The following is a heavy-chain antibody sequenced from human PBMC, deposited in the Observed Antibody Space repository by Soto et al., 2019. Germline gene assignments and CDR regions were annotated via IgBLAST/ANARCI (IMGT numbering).Heavy chain of an antibody. Sequence: GASVKVSCKASGYIFTNYAIHWVRQAPGQRLEWVGWINVGTGNTKYSQNFQGRVTITRDTPATTAYTELSSLRSEDTAVYYCARGAGYCSGDCWNDYYYAMDVWGQGTTVTVSS. CDR1: GYIFTNYA. CDR3: ARGAGYCSGDCWNDYYYAMDV. D-gene: IGHD2-21*02. V-gene: IGHV1-3*01. CDR2: INVGTGNT. J-gene: IGHJ6*02.